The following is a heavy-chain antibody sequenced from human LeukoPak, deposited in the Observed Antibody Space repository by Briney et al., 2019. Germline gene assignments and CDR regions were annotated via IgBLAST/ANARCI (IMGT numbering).Heavy chain of an antibody. CDR1: GFTFSSYA. D-gene: IGHD3-10*01. Sequence: PGGSLRLSCAASGFTFSSYAMSWVRQTPGKGLEWVSAISGSGGSTYYADSVKGRFTISRDNSKNTLYLQMNSLRAEDTAVYYCAKENVLLWFGEFDNWFDPWGQGTLVTVSS. CDR2: ISGSGGST. J-gene: IGHJ5*02. CDR3: AKENVLLWFGEFDNWFDP. V-gene: IGHV3-23*01.